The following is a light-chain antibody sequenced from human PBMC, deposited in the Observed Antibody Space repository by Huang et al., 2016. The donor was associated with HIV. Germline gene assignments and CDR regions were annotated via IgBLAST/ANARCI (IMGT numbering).Light chain of an antibody. Sequence: DIQMTQSPPSLSASVVDRVTFTCRANQNITKSLNWYQQKPGKAPKLLIYTASTLESGVPSRFSGGGSGSRFTLNIGNLQPEDFATYYCQQSFSVPRTFG. V-gene: IGKV1-39*01. CDR1: QNITKS. CDR3: QQSFSVPRT. CDR2: TAS. J-gene: IGKJ1*01.